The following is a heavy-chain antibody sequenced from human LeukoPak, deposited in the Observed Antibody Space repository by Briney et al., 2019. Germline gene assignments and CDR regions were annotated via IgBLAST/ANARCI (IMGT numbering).Heavy chain of an antibody. J-gene: IGHJ4*02. V-gene: IGHV4-4*02. CDR3: AIGMRGSGSYYNVPFDY. CDR2: IYHSGST. D-gene: IGHD3-10*01. Sequence: SGTLSLTCAVSGGSISSSNWWSWVRQPPGKGLEWIGEIYHSGSTNYNPSLKSRVTISVDKSKNQFSLKLSSVTAADTAVYYCAIGMRGSGSYYNVPFDYWGQGTLVTVSS. CDR1: GGSISSSNW.